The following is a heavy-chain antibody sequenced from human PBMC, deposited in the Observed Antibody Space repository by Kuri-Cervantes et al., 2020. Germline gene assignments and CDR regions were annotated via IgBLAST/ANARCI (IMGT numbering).Heavy chain of an antibody. D-gene: IGHD2-2*01. CDR3: AREDCSSTSCYV. CDR1: GYTFSSYT. CDR2: IIPILGIA. J-gene: IGHJ4*02. Sequence: SVKVSCKASGYTFSSYTISWVRQAPGQGLEWMGRIIPILGIANYAQKFQGRVTITADKSTSTAYMELSSLRSEDTAVYYCAREDCSSTSCYVWGQGTLVTVSS. V-gene: IGHV1-69*04.